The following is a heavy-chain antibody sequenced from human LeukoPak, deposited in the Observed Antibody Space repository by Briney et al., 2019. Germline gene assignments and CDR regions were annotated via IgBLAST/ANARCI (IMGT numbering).Heavy chain of an antibody. CDR2: ISPGNSDT. J-gene: IGHJ6*02. V-gene: IGHV5-51*01. D-gene: IGHD6-13*01. Sequence: GESLKISCKGSGYHFITYWIGWVRQMPGKGLEWMGIISPGNSDTKYSPSFQGQVTFSADKSISTAYLQRSSLKASDTAIYYCARHRVDSSSPRGMDVWGQGTTVTVSS. CDR1: GYHFITYW. CDR3: ARHRVDSSSPRGMDV.